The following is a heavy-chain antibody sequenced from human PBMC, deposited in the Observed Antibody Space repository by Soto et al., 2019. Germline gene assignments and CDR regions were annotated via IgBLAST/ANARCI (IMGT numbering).Heavy chain of an antibody. D-gene: IGHD3-10*01. Sequence: PSETLSLTCTVSGGSISSYYWRWIRQPAGKGLAWIGRIYTSGSTNYNPSLKSRVTMSVDTSKNQFSLKLSSVTAADAAVYYCARDRGSYGSGSDYWVYYYGMDVWGQGTTVTVSS. J-gene: IGHJ6*02. V-gene: IGHV4-4*07. CDR3: ARDRGSYGSGSDYWVYYYGMDV. CDR2: IYTSGST. CDR1: GGSISSYY.